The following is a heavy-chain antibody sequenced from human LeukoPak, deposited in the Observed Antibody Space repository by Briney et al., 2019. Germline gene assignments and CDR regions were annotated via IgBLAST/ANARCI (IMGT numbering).Heavy chain of an antibody. CDR3: WLYDILTGANYFDY. D-gene: IGHD3-9*01. J-gene: IGHJ4*02. CDR1: GYTFTGYY. Sequence: ASVKVSCKASGYTFTGYYMHWVRQAPGQGLEWMGWINPNSGGTNYAQKFQGRATMTRDTSISTAYMELSRLRSDDTAVYYCWLYDILTGANYFDYWGPGTLVTVSS. CDR2: INPNSGGT. V-gene: IGHV1-2*02.